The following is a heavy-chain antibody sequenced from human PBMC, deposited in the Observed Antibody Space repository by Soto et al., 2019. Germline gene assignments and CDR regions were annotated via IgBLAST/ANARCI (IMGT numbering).Heavy chain of an antibody. CDR3: ARRRATYYYGSGSSGENPSYYYYGMDV. V-gene: IGHV1-69*13. J-gene: IGHJ6*02. CDR2: IIPIFGTA. D-gene: IGHD3-10*01. Sequence: ASVKVSCKASGGTFSSYAISWVRQAPGQGLEWMGGIIPIFGTANYAQKFQGRVTITADESTSTAYMELSSLRSEDTAVYYCARRRATYYYGSGSSGENPSYYYYGMDVWGQGTTVTVSS. CDR1: GGTFSSYA.